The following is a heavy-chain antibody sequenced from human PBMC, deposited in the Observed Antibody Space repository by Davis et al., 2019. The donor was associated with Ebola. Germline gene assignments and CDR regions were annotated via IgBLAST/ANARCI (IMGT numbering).Heavy chain of an antibody. Sequence: GESLKISCVTSGFIFSNYAMHWVRQTPGKGLEWVASTRSGREDYIYYADAVRGRFTTSTDTAKNSLFLQMNSLRDDDTGVYYCGRGSDRWELLSYWGQGTTVTVSS. J-gene: IGHJ4*02. D-gene: IGHD1-26*01. CDR2: TRSGREDYI. V-gene: IGHV3-21*01. CDR3: GRGSDRWELLSY. CDR1: GFIFSNYA.